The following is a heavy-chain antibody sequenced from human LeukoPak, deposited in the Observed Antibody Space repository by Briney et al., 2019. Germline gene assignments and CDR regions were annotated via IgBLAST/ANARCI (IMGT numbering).Heavy chain of an antibody. D-gene: IGHD2-2*01. V-gene: IGHV4-59*12. CDR3: ASARTTAFMDV. CDR2: IYYSGST. Sequence: SETLSLTCTVSGGSLSSYYWSWIRQPPGKGLEGIGYIYYSGSTNYNPSLKSRVTMSVDTSKNQFSLKLSSVTAADTAVYYCASARTTAFMDVWGKGTTVTVSS. J-gene: IGHJ6*04. CDR1: GGSLSSYY.